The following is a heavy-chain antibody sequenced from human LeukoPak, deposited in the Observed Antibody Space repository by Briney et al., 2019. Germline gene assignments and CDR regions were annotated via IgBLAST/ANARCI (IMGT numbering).Heavy chain of an antibody. J-gene: IGHJ4*02. CDR2: IHHSGST. Sequence: SETLSLTCTVSGYSISRGYHWGWIRQPPGKGLEWIGTIHHSGSTYYNPSLKSRVTTSVDTSKNQFSLRLAFVTAADTAVYYCARVDWTTDYWGQGTLVTVS. V-gene: IGHV4-38-2*02. CDR1: GYSISRGYH. CDR3: ARVDWTTDY. D-gene: IGHD3-9*01.